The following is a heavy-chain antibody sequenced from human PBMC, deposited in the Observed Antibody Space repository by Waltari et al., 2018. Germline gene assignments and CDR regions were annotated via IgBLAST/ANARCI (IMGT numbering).Heavy chain of an antibody. CDR1: GYTLTELS. D-gene: IGHD1-1*01. J-gene: IGHJ4*02. Sequence: QVQLVPSGAEVKKPGASVKVSCKVSGYTLTELSMHWVRQAPGKGLEWMGGFDPEDGDTTYGRKYQGRVTMTEDTTTDTAYMELSSLRSEDTAVYYCATVEWRHNWNANFDYWGQGTLVTVSS. V-gene: IGHV1-24*01. CDR3: ATVEWRHNWNANFDY. CDR2: FDPEDGDT.